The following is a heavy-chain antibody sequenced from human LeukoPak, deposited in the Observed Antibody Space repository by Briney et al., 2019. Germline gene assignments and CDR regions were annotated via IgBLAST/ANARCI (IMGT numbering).Heavy chain of an antibody. CDR2: INHSGIT. J-gene: IGHJ4*02. CDR1: GGSFSDYY. CDR3: ASVALATSNFNY. Sequence: SETLSLTCTVYGGSFSDYYWSWIRQPPGKGLEWIGEINHSGITNHNPSLKSRVTISVDTSKNEISLKVTSVSAADTAVYYCASVALATSNFNYWGQGILVTVSS. D-gene: IGHD5-12*01. V-gene: IGHV4-34*01.